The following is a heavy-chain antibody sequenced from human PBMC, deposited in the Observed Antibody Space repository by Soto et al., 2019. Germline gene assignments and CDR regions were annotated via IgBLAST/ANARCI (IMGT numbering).Heavy chain of an antibody. J-gene: IGHJ4*02. V-gene: IGHV4-59*01. D-gene: IGHD6-19*01. CDR2: IYYSGST. CDR1: GGSISSYY. CDR3: ARDSSGWYDFDY. Sequence: SETLSLTCTVSGGSISSYYWSWIRQPPGKGLEWIGYIYYSGSTNYNPSLKSRVTISVDTSKNQFSLKLSSVTAADTAVYYCARDSSGWYDFDYWGQGTLVTVSS.